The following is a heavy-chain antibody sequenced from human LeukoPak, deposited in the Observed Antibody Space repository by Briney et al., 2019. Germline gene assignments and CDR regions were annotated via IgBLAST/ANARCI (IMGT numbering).Heavy chain of an antibody. CDR1: GYSFTNYY. J-gene: IGHJ5*01. CDR3: ATDPILLELGWFDP. D-gene: IGHD1-7*01. V-gene: IGHV1-46*01. CDR2: INPSGGAT. Sequence: ASVKVSCKASGYSFTNYYMHWVRQAPGQGLQWMGIINPSGGATSYAQKFQGRVTMTRDTSTSTVYMELSSLRSEDTALYYCATDPILLELGWFDPWGQGTLVTVSS.